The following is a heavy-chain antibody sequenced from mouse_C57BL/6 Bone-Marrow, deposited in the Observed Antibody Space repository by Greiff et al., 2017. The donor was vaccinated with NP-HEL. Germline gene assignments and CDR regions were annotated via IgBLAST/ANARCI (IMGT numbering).Heavy chain of an antibody. Sequence: QVQLQQPGAELVRPGSSVKLSCKASGYTFTSYWMHWVKQRPIQGLEWIGNIDPSDSETHYNQKFKDKATLTVDKSSSTAYMQLSSLTSEDSAVYYCARQYYGSSYDYWGKGTTLTVSS. V-gene: IGHV1-52*01. CDR1: GYTFTSYW. CDR2: IDPSDSET. J-gene: IGHJ2*01. D-gene: IGHD1-1*01. CDR3: ARQYYGSSYDY.